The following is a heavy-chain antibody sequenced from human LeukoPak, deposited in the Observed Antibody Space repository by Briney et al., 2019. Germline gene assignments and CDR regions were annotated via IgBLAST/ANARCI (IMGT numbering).Heavy chain of an antibody. J-gene: IGHJ5*02. V-gene: IGHV4-4*07. CDR2: IYTSGST. CDR1: GGSISSYY. D-gene: IGHD3-16*02. CDR3: ARVRMMTFGGVIANNCFDP. Sequence: SETLSLTCTVSGGSISSYYWSWIRQPAGKGLEWIGRIYTSGSTNYNPSLKSRVTMSVDTSKNQFSLKLSSVTAADTAVYYCARVRMMTFGGVIANNCFDPWGRGTLVTVSS.